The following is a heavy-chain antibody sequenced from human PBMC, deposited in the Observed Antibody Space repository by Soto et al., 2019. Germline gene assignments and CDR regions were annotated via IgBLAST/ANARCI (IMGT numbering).Heavy chain of an antibody. Sequence: GGSLRLSCAASGFTFSSYAMSWVRQAPGKGLEWVSGISHSSANTYYADFVKGRFTISRDNSKNTLYLQMYSLRAEDTAVYFCAKDPVASAGTGWFDYWGQGTLVTVSS. D-gene: IGHD6-13*01. J-gene: IGHJ4*02. CDR2: ISHSSANT. V-gene: IGHV3-23*01. CDR3: AKDPVASAGTGWFDY. CDR1: GFTFSSYA.